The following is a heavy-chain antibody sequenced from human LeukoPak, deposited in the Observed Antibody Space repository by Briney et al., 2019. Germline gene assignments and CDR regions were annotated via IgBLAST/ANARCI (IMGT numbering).Heavy chain of an antibody. Sequence: SETLSLTCTVSGGSISSYYWSWIRQPPGKGLEWIGYIYYSGSTNYNPSLKSRVTISVDTSKNQFSLKLSSVTAADTAVYYCARATRTYYYGSGKFMDVWGKGTTVTISS. D-gene: IGHD3-10*01. CDR1: GGSISSYY. J-gene: IGHJ6*04. CDR3: ARATRTYYYGSGKFMDV. CDR2: IYYSGST. V-gene: IGHV4-59*01.